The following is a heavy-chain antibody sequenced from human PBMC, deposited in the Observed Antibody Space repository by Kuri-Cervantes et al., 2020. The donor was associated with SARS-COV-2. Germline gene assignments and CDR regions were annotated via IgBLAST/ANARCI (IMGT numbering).Heavy chain of an antibody. CDR1: GGSFSGYY. CDR3: ARLGIAAAAPYFDY. D-gene: IGHD6-13*01. V-gene: IGHV4-34*01. J-gene: IGHJ4*02. CDR2: INHSGST. Sequence: SQTLSLTCPVYGGSFSGYYWSWIRQPPGKGLEWIGEINHSGSTNYNPSLKSRVTISVDTSKNQFSLKLSSVTAADTAVYYCARLGIAAAAPYFDYWGQGTLVTVSS.